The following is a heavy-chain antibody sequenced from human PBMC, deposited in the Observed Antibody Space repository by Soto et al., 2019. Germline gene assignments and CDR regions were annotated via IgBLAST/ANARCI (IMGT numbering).Heavy chain of an antibody. CDR1: GGSISSDGYY. J-gene: IGHJ5*02. Sequence: SETLSLTCTVSGGSISSDGYYWSWIRQHPGKGLEWIGYIYYSGSTYYNPSLKSRVTISIDTSKNQFSLKPSSLTAADTAVYYCAREPNYDILTGFYNWFDPWGQGTLVTVSS. D-gene: IGHD3-9*01. CDR2: IYYSGST. CDR3: AREPNYDILTGFYNWFDP. V-gene: IGHV4-31*03.